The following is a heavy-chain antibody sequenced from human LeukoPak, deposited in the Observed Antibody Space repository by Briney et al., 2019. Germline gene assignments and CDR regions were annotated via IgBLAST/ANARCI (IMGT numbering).Heavy chain of an antibody. J-gene: IGHJ5*02. Sequence: PETLSLTCTVSGGSISSYYWSWIRQPPGKGLEWIGYIYYSGSTNYNPSLKSRVTISVDTSKNQFSLKLSSVTAADTAVYYCARGFGWFDPWGQGTLVTVSS. V-gene: IGHV4-59*01. CDR2: IYYSGST. CDR1: GGSISSYY. D-gene: IGHD3-10*01. CDR3: ARGFGWFDP.